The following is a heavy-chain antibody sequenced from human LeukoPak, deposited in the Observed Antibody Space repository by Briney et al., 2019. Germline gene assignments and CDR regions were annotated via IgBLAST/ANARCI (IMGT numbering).Heavy chain of an antibody. CDR3: ARDQWLVRRALGNMDV. D-gene: IGHD6-19*01. J-gene: IGHJ4*02. Sequence: PSETLSLTCTVSGGSISSSSYYWGWIRQPPGKGLEWIGSIYYSGSTYYNPSLKSRVTISVDTSKNQFSLKLSSVTAADTAVYYCARDQWLVRRALGNMDVWGQGALVTVSS. CDR2: IYYSGST. V-gene: IGHV4-39*07. CDR1: GGSISSSSYY.